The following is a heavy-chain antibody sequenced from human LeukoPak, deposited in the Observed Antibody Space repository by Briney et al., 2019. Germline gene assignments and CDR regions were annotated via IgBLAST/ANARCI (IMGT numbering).Heavy chain of an antibody. Sequence: SETLSLTCAVSGYSISSGYYWGWIRQPPGKGLEWIGSIYHSGSTYYNPSLKSRVTISVDTSKNQFSLKLSSVTAADTAVYYCARVAAGTTTMKGDWFDPWGQGPLVTVSS. J-gene: IGHJ5*02. D-gene: IGHD6-13*01. CDR3: ARVAAGTTTMKGDWFDP. CDR2: IYHSGST. V-gene: IGHV4-38-2*01. CDR1: GYSISSGYY.